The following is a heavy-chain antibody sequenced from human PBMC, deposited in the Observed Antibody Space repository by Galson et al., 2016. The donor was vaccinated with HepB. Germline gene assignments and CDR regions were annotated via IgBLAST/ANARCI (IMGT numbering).Heavy chain of an antibody. CDR3: ARDSSSWFRSYWYFDL. Sequence: SLRLSCAASGFTFSTYAMSWVRQAPGKGLEWVSAISGSGAGTYYAGSVKGRFTISRDNSKNTLYLQMNSLRAEDTAVYYCARDSSSWFRSYWYFDLWGRGTLVTVSS. V-gene: IGHV3-23*01. CDR2: ISGSGAGT. J-gene: IGHJ2*01. D-gene: IGHD6-13*01. CDR1: GFTFSTYA.